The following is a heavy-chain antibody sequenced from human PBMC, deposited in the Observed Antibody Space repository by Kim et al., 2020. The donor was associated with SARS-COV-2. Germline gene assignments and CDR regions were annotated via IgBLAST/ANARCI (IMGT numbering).Heavy chain of an antibody. V-gene: IGHV3-74*01. CDR3: GSALGYCSGDNCR. D-gene: IGHD2-15*01. Sequence: YADSVKGRFTISRDNAKNTLYLQMNSLRDEDTAVYYCGSALGYCSGDNCRWGQGTLVTVSS. J-gene: IGHJ4*02.